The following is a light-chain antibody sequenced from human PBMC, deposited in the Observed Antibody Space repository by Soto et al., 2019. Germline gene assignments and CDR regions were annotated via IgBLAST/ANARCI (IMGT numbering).Light chain of an antibody. V-gene: IGLV2-14*03. CDR2: DVS. J-gene: IGLJ1*01. Sequence: QSALTQPASVSGSPGQSITISCTGTSSDIGDSNYVSWYQQHPGKAPKLVIYDVSNRPPGVSNRFSGSKSANTASLTISGLQAEDEADYSCSSFRSSSTSYVFGTGTKVTVL. CDR3: SSFRSSSTSYV. CDR1: SSDIGDSNY.